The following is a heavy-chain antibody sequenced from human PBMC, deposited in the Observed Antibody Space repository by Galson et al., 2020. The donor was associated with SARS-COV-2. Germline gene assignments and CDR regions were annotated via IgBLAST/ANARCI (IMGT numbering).Heavy chain of an antibody. V-gene: IGHV3-30*15. CDR2: ITGDGTKN. CDR1: GFTFSSFA. J-gene: IGHJ4*02. CDR3: AGDLSPAGGGSGYYYNLDF. Sequence: GGSLRLSCAVSGFTFSSFAIHWVRQAPGKGLEWVAVITGDGTKNSYADSVQGRCTTSRDNSKNKLYPQMSSLGLEDTAVYYWAGDLSPAGGGSGYYYNLDFWGQGTLVAVSS. D-gene: IGHD3-10*01.